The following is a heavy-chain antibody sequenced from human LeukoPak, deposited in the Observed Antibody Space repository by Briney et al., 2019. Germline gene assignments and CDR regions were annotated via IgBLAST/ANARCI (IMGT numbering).Heavy chain of an antibody. CDR1: GFTFSSYS. J-gene: IGHJ4*02. CDR3: ARDPEGYCSSTSCFIDY. D-gene: IGHD2-2*01. V-gene: IGHV3-48*04. Sequence: GGSLRLSCAASGFTFSSYSMNWVRQAPGKGLEWVSYISSSSSTIYYADSVKGRFTISRDNAKNSLYLQMNSLRAEDTAVYYCARDPEGYCSSTSCFIDYWGQGTLVTVSS. CDR2: ISSSSSTI.